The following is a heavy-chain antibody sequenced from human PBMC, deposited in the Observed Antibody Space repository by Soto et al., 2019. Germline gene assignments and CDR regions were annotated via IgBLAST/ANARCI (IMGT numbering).Heavy chain of an antibody. D-gene: IGHD3-22*01. Sequence: SETLSLTYAVYGGSFSDYYWSLIRQPPGKVLQWIVYIYYSGSTHYNPSLKSRVTISVDTSKNQFSLKLNSVTAADTAVYYCARVVKTRRYYYDSSDHTFSFDYWGQGALVTVYS. CDR1: GGSFSDYY. CDR2: IYYSGST. CDR3: ARVVKTRRYYYDSSDHTFSFDY. V-gene: IGHV4-30-4*01. J-gene: IGHJ4*02.